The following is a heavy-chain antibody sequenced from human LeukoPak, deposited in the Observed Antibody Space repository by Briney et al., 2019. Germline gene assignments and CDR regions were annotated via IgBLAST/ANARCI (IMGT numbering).Heavy chain of an antibody. Sequence: GGSLRLSCAASGFTFSSYSMNWVRQAPGKGLEWVSYISSSSNTIYYADSVKGRFTISRDNAKNSLYLQMNSLRAEDTAVYYCARGDCSGGSCYLSLTTIDYWGQGTLVTVSS. CDR1: GFTFSSYS. CDR3: ARGDCSGGSCYLSLTTIDY. V-gene: IGHV3-48*01. CDR2: ISSSSNTI. J-gene: IGHJ4*02. D-gene: IGHD2-15*01.